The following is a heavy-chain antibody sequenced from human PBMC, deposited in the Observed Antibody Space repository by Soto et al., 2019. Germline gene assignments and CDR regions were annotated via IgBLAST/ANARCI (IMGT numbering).Heavy chain of an antibody. J-gene: IGHJ4*02. CDR3: ARRGRYCSSTSCYLPGIYFDY. CDR2: IYWDDDK. CDR1: GFSLSTSGVG. V-gene: IGHV2-5*02. D-gene: IGHD2-2*01. Sequence: QITLKESGPTLVKPTQTLTLTCTFSGFSLSTSGVGVGWIRQPPGKALEWLALIYWDDDKRYSPSLKSRLTITKDTSKNQVVLTMTNMDPVDTATYYCARRGRYCSSTSCYLPGIYFDYWGQGTLVTVSS.